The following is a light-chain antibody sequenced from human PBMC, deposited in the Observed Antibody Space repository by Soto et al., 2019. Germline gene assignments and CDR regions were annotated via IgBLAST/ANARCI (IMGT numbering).Light chain of an antibody. Sequence: DIQMTQSPSTLSASVGDRVTITCRASQSISSWLAWYQQKPGKAPKLLIYKASSLESGVPSRFSGSGSGTEFTLTISSXQPDDFATYYCQQYNSYSRTFGQGTKVDIK. CDR3: QQYNSYSRT. CDR1: QSISSW. V-gene: IGKV1-5*03. CDR2: KAS. J-gene: IGKJ1*01.